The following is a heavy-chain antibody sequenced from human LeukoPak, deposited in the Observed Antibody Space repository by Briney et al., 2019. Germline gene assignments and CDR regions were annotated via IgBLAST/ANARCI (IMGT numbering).Heavy chain of an antibody. CDR2: INHSGST. D-gene: IGHD1-26*01. J-gene: IGHJ4*02. CDR1: GGSFSGYY. CDR3: ARGRRSYGGFDY. Sequence: SETLSLTCAVYGGSFSGYYWSWIRQPPGKGLEWIGEINHSGSTNYNPSLKSRVTISVDTCKNQFSLKLSSVTAADTAVYYCARGRRSYGGFDYWGQGTLVTVSS. V-gene: IGHV4-34*01.